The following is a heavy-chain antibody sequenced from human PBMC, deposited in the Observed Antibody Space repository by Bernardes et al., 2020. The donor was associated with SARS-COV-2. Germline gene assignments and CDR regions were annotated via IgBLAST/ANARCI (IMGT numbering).Heavy chain of an antibody. J-gene: IGHJ4*02. D-gene: IGHD2-8*01. CDR3: TTDSSKHTVLMVYDAPDPYYVDY. CDR1: GFTFSNAW. CDR2: IKSETDGEAT. V-gene: IGHV3-15*01. Sequence: GGSLRLSCAASGFTFSNAWMSWVRQAPGKGLEWVGRIKSETDGEATDYTAPVKGRFTISRDDSKNTLYLQMNSLKTEDTGVYYCTTDSSKHTVLMVYDAPDPYYVDYWGQGTLVTVSS.